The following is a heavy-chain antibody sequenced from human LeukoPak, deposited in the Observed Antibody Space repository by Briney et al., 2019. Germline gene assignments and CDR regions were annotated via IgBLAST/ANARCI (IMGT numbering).Heavy chain of an antibody. CDR1: GGSISSSTYY. D-gene: IGHD4-23*01. J-gene: IGHJ4*02. Sequence: SETLSLTCTVSGGSISSSTYYWSWIRQPPGKGLEWIGYIYYSGSTNYNPSLKSRVTISVDTSKNQFSLKLSSVTAADTAVYYCARASIYGGNSIDYWGQGTLVTVSS. CDR3: ARASIYGGNSIDY. CDR2: IYYSGST. V-gene: IGHV4-61*01.